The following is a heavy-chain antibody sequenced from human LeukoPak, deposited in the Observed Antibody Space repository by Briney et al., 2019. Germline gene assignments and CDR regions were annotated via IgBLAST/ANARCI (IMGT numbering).Heavy chain of an antibody. Sequence: SETLSLTCAVSGGSISSSNWWSWVRQPPGKGLEWIGEIYHSGSTNYNPSLKSRVTISVDKSKNQFSLKLSSVTAADTAVYYCARDPAPRYCSGGSCLGWFDPRGQGTLVTVSS. CDR2: IYHSGST. D-gene: IGHD2-15*01. J-gene: IGHJ5*02. CDR3: ARDPAPRYCSGGSCLGWFDP. CDR1: GGSISSSNW. V-gene: IGHV4-4*02.